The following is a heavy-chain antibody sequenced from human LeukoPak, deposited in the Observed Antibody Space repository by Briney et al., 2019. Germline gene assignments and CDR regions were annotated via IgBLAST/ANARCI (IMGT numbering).Heavy chain of an antibody. CDR3: ARSEGIFGVALGLDP. Sequence: ASVKVSCKASGYTLSSYGISWVRQAPGQGLEWMGWISAYNGNTNYAQKLQGRVTITTDTSTSTAYMELRSLRSDDTAVYYCARSEGIFGVALGLDPWGQGTLVTVSS. V-gene: IGHV1-18*01. J-gene: IGHJ5*02. CDR1: GYTLSSYG. D-gene: IGHD3-3*01. CDR2: ISAYNGNT.